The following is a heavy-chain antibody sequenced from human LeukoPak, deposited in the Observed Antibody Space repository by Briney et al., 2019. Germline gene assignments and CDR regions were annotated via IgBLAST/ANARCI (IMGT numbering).Heavy chain of an antibody. CDR2: IRSKANSYAT. CDR3: TSLITMVRGVIGLLNVN. Sequence: GGSLRLSCAASGFTFSGSAIHWVRRASGKGLEWVGRIRSKANSYATAYAASVKGRFTISRDDSKNTAYLQMNSLKTEDTAAYYCTSLITMVRGVIGLLNVNWGQGTLVTVSS. CDR1: GFTFSGSA. D-gene: IGHD3-10*01. V-gene: IGHV3-73*01. J-gene: IGHJ4*02.